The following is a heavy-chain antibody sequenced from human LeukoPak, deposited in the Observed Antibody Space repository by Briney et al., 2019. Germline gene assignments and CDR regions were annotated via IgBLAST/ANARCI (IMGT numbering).Heavy chain of an antibody. Sequence: GGSLRLSCAASGFTFSSYAMSWVRQAPGKGLEWVSAISGGGGSTYYADSAKGRFTISRDNSKNTLYLQMNSLRAEDTAVYYCAKDRVVGTTRDFDYWGQGTLVTVSS. V-gene: IGHV3-23*01. D-gene: IGHD1-26*01. J-gene: IGHJ4*02. CDR3: AKDRVVGTTRDFDY. CDR1: GFTFSSYA. CDR2: ISGGGGST.